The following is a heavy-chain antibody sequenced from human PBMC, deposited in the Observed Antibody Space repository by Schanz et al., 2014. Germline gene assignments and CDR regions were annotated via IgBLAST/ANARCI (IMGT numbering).Heavy chain of an antibody. D-gene: IGHD4-17*01. CDR2: MNSKTGNT. V-gene: IGHV1-8*02. CDR3: AIHYGDRAL. CDR1: GYTFNNHG. J-gene: IGHJ4*02. Sequence: QLMQSGSEVRKPGASVKVSCKASGYTFNNHGISWVRQAPGQGLEWMGWMNSKTGNTGYAQRFQGRDAMTRDTCLKTAYMEMTDRKFEGASIYYCAIHYGDRALWGQGTLIAGSS.